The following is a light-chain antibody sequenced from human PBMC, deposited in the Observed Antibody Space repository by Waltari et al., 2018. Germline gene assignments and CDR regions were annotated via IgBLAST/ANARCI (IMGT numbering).Light chain of an antibody. CDR2: GTS. CDR1: GSTLRARSA. Sequence: SVLPQPPPVSGAPGPRVSISCPGSGSTLRARSAVHWDQQTPGKAPKLLIYGTSTRPPGVPDRFFGSQSGTSASLAITALQAEDEAEYYCQSYDTSLSVVFGGGTKLTVL. J-gene: IGLJ2*01. CDR3: QSYDTSLSVV. V-gene: IGLV1-40*01.